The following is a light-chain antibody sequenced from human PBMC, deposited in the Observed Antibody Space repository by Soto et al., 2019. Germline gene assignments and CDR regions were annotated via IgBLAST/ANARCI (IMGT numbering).Light chain of an antibody. CDR3: QQYGSSPWT. CDR1: QSITNNY. V-gene: IGKV3-20*01. Sequence: EIVLTQSPGTLSLSLGERATLSCRASQSITNNYLAWYQQKPGQAPRLLIYLASNRAAGIPVRFSGSGSGADFTLTINRLEPEDFAVYHCQQYGSSPWTFGQGTKVDIK. J-gene: IGKJ1*01. CDR2: LAS.